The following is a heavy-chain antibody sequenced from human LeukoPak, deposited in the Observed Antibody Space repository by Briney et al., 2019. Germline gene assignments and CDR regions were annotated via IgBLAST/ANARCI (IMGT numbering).Heavy chain of an antibody. J-gene: IGHJ4*02. CDR1: GFTFSSYG. Sequence: GGSLRLSCAASGFTFSSYGMHWVRQAPGKGLEWVAFIRYDGSNKYYADSVKGRFTISRDNSKNTLYLQMNSLRAEDTAVYYCAKDKVHPRGYSGYEPVDYWGQGTLVTVSS. CDR2: IRYDGSNK. D-gene: IGHD5-12*01. CDR3: AKDKVHPRGYSGYEPVDY. V-gene: IGHV3-30*02.